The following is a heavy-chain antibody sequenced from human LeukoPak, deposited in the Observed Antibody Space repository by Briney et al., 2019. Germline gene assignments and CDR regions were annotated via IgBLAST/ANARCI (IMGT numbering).Heavy chain of an antibody. CDR1: GFTFSTYS. CDR2: ISSSSSTI. Sequence: GGSLRLSCAASGFTFSTYSMNWVRQAPGKGLEWVSYISSSSSTIYYADSVKGRFTISRDDSKNTLYLQMNSLKAEDTAVYYCTTDAGYNSRWYNWWGQGTLVTVSS. D-gene: IGHD6-13*01. J-gene: IGHJ4*02. CDR3: TTDAGYNSRWYNW. V-gene: IGHV3-48*01.